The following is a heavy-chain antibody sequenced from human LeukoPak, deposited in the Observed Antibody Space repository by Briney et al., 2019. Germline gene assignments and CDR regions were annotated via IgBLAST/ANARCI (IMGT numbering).Heavy chain of an antibody. CDR3: AREGKSYYDSSGYYSLLNDAFDI. V-gene: IGHV1-69*05. Sequence: SVKVSCKASGGTFSSYAISWVRQAPGQGLEWMGGIIPMFGTAKYAQKFQGRVTITTDESTSTAYMELSSLRSEDTAVYYCAREGKSYYDSSGYYSLLNDAFDIWGQGTMVTVSS. CDR1: GGTFSSYA. J-gene: IGHJ3*02. CDR2: IIPMFGTA. D-gene: IGHD3-22*01.